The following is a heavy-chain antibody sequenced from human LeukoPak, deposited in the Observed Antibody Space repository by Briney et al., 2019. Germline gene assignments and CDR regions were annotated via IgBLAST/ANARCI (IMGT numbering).Heavy chain of an antibody. CDR2: ISGSGGST. J-gene: IGHJ4*02. Sequence: GGSLRLSCAASGFTFSSYEMNWVRQAPGKGLECVSAISGSGGSTYNADSVKGRFTISRDNSQNTLYLQMNSLRAEDTAVYYCAKALYGSGSYPFDYWGQGTLATVSS. CDR1: GFTFSSYE. CDR3: AKALYGSGSYPFDY. V-gene: IGHV3-23*01. D-gene: IGHD3-10*01.